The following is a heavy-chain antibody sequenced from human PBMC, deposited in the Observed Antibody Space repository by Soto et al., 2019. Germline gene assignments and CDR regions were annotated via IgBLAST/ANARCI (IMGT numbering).Heavy chain of an antibody. CDR2: SIRIFGTA. CDR3: ARGYYGSRRLPGYYYYYGMDV. V-gene: IGHV1-69*01. CDR1: GGTFSSYA. J-gene: IGHJ6*02. D-gene: IGHD3-10*01. Sequence: QVQLVQSGAEVKKPGSSVKVSCKASGGTFSSYAISWVRQAPGQGLEWMGGSIRIFGTANYAQKFQVRVTITADESTSTAYMELSSLGSEETAVYYCARGYYGSRRLPGYYYYYGMDVWGQGTTVTVS.